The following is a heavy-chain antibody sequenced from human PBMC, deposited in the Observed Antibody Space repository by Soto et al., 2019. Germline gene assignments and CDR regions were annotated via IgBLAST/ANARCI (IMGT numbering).Heavy chain of an antibody. Sequence: QVQLVQSGAEVKKPGASVKVSCKASGYTFTAYYMHWVRQAPGQGLEWMGWINPNSGGTYHAQNFQGRVTMTRDTATTTASMELARLISDDTAVYYCARGGGRGYTELDPWGHGTLVIVSS. D-gene: IGHD5-12*01. J-gene: IGHJ5*02. CDR3: ARGGGRGYTELDP. V-gene: IGHV1-2*02. CDR2: INPNSGGT. CDR1: GYTFTAYY.